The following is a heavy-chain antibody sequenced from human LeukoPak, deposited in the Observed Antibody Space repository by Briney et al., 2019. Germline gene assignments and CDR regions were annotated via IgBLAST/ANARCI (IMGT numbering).Heavy chain of an antibody. V-gene: IGHV4-34*01. CDR1: RWSFIGYY. CDR2: INHSGST. J-gene: IGHJ4*02. CDR3: ARASTHSDY. Sequence: PSETLSLTFAFYRWSFIGYYWSEIGQPRGRGREGIGEINHSGSTNDTHSLNGLGTISVDTPKNQCSLKLRSVTAADTAVYYCARASTHSDYWGQGTLVTVSS. D-gene: IGHD1-1*01.